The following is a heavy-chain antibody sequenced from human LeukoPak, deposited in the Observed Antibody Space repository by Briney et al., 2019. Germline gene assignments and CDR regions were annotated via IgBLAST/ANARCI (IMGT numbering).Heavy chain of an antibody. CDR2: INPSGGST. Sequence: ASVKVSCKASGYTFTSYYMHWVRQAPGQGLEWMGIINPSGGSTSYAQKFQGRVTMTRDMSTSTVYMELSSLRSEDTAVYYCARGPRITIFGVVIKGQYAFDIWGQGTMVTVSS. D-gene: IGHD3-3*01. V-gene: IGHV1-46*01. CDR1: GYTFTSYY. J-gene: IGHJ3*02. CDR3: ARGPRITIFGVVIKGQYAFDI.